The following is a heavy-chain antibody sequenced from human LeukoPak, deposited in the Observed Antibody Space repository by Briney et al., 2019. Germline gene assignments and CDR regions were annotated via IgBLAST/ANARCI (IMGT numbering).Heavy chain of an antibody. CDR3: ASSRGSSWYYYYYGMDV. J-gene: IGHJ6*02. V-gene: IGHV4-59*12. Sequence: SETLSLTCTVSGGSISSYYWSWIRQPPGKGLEWIGYIYYSGSTNYNPSLKSRVTISVDTSKNQFSLKLSSVTAADTAVYYCASSRGSSWYYYYYGMDVWGQGTTVTVSS. D-gene: IGHD6-13*01. CDR1: GGSISSYY. CDR2: IYYSGST.